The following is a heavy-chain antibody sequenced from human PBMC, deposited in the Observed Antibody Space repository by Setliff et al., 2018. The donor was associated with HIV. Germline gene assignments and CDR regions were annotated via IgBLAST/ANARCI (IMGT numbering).Heavy chain of an antibody. J-gene: IGHJ5*02. V-gene: IGHV4-59*01. CDR3: AKGGASSHWLGP. D-gene: IGHD3-16*01. CDR2: ILNREIT. Sequence: TCTLNGVPLSDYYWNWIRQSPGKGLEWIGFILNREITNYNPSLQSRVSISMDTSKNQFSLKLHSVTAADTAIYHCAKGGASSHWLGPWGQGTLVTVSS. CDR1: GVPLSDYY.